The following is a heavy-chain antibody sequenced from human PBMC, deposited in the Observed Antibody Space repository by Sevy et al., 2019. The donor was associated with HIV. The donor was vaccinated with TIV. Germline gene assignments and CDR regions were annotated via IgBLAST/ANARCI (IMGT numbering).Heavy chain of an antibody. CDR3: ARTSLPYCGGDCYAFDI. V-gene: IGHV3-21*01. D-gene: IGHD2-21*02. Sequence: GGSLRLSCAASAFTFSSYSMNWVRQAPGKGLEWVSSISSSSSYIYYADSVKGRFTISRDNAKNSLYLQMNSLRAEDTAVYYCARTSLPYCGGDCYAFDIWGQGTMVTVSS. CDR2: ISSSSSYI. J-gene: IGHJ3*02. CDR1: AFTFSSYS.